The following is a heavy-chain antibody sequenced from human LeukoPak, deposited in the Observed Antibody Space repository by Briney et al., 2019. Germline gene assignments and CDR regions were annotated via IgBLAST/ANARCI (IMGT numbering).Heavy chain of an antibody. CDR2: SNPNSGFT. Sequence: GASVKVSCKASGYTFTGYYMHWVRQAPGQGLEWMGWSNPNSGFTKYAQKFQGRVTMTRDTSISTAYMELTRLMSDDTAVYYCARGPDNSGYYPFDYWGQGTLVSVSS. CDR3: ARGPDNSGYYPFDY. D-gene: IGHD3-22*01. J-gene: IGHJ4*02. V-gene: IGHV1-2*02. CDR1: GYTFTGYY.